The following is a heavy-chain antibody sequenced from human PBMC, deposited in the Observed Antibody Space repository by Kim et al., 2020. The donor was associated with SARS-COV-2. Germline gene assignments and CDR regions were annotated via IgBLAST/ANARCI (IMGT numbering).Heavy chain of an antibody. D-gene: IGHD1-26*01. J-gene: IGHJ5*02. V-gene: IGHV4-39*01. CDR3: ARLGPGLLNWFDP. Sequence: NPSLKSRVTISVDTSKNQFSLKRSSVTAADTAVYYCARLGPGLLNWFDPWGQGTLVTVSS.